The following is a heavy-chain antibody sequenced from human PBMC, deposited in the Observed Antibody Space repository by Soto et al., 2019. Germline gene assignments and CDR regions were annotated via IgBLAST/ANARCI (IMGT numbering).Heavy chain of an antibody. CDR2: IYHSGST. Sequence: QVQLQESGPGLVRPSGTLSLTCAVSGDSINSSNWWSWVRQPPGKGLEWIGKIYHSGSTTYNPSLKSRVTIPVDKSKNQFSLKLSSVTAADTAVYYCARERLDTSGYYFSHFAYWGQGTLVTVSS. D-gene: IGHD3-22*01. CDR3: ARERLDTSGYYFSHFAY. V-gene: IGHV4-4*02. J-gene: IGHJ4*02. CDR1: GDSINSSNW.